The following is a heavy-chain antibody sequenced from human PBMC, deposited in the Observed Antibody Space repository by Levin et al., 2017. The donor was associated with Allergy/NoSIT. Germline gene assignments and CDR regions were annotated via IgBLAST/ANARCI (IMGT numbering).Heavy chain of an antibody. Sequence: GESLKISCAASGFTFSNFVMHWVRQTPGKGLEWVAVIWYDGSNKYYADSVKGRFTISRDNSKNTMYLQMTRLRADDTAVYYCARDRGMATTYIEYWGEGTLVAVSS. CDR2: IWYDGSNK. CDR1: GFTFSNFV. D-gene: IGHD1-1*01. CDR3: ARDRGMATTYIEY. V-gene: IGHV3-33*01. J-gene: IGHJ4*02.